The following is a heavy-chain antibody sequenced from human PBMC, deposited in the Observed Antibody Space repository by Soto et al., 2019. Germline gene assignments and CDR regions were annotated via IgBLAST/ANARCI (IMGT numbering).Heavy chain of an antibody. Sequence: PSQTVSLTCEISGDRVCSNSSAWNWIRKSPSRGLEWLGRTYYRSKWYNDYAVSMKSRISINPDTSKNQFSLQLNSVTPEDTAVYYCARDRCTNGVCRNWFDPWGQGTLVTVSS. CDR3: ARDRCTNGVCRNWFDP. J-gene: IGHJ5*02. CDR1: GDRVCSNSSA. D-gene: IGHD2-8*01. CDR2: TYYRSKWYN. V-gene: IGHV6-1*01.